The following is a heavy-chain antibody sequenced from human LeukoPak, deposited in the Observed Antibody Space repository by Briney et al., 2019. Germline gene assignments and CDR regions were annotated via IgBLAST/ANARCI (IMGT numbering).Heavy chain of an antibody. CDR3: ARHKGIAAAGT. CDR1: GGSISSYY. Sequence: PSETLSLTCTVSGGSISSYYWSWIRQPPGKGLEWIGYIYYSGSTNYNPSLKSRVTISVDTSKNQFSLKLSSVTAADTAVYYCARHKGIAAAGTWGQGTMVTVSS. CDR2: IYYSGST. V-gene: IGHV4-59*08. J-gene: IGHJ3*01. D-gene: IGHD6-13*01.